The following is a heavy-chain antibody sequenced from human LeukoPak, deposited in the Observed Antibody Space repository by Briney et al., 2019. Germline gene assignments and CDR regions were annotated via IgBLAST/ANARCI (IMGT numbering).Heavy chain of an antibody. V-gene: IGHV1-46*02. CDR1: TYIFNKYY. CDR3: ASGGEFRGSAFDI. Sequence: VASVKVSCKASTYIFNKYYIHWVRQAPGRELEWMGIINPTSGRTSYAQNFQARVTMTRDMSTNTMYLDLSSLKSDDTAVYYCASGGEFRGSAFDIWGQGTTDIVSS. CDR2: INPTSGRT. D-gene: IGHD3-10*01. J-gene: IGHJ3*02.